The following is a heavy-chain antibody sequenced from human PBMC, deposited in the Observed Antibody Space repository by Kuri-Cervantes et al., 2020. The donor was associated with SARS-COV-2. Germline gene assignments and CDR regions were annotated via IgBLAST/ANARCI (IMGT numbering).Heavy chain of an antibody. CDR3: AKDLAHSGSYYNHWGFDY. Sequence: GESLKISCAASGFTFSSYAMSWVRQAPGKGLEWVSAIGGSGGSTYYADSVKGRFTISRDNSKNTLYLQMNSLRAEDTAVYYCAKDLAHSGSYYNHWGFDYWGQGTLVTVSS. V-gene: IGHV3-23*01. CDR2: IGGSGGST. D-gene: IGHD1-26*01. J-gene: IGHJ4*02. CDR1: GFTFSSYA.